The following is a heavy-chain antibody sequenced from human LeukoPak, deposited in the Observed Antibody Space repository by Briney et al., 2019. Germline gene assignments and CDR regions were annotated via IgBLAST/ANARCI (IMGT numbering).Heavy chain of an antibody. V-gene: IGHV1-8*02. CDR2: MNPNSGNT. Sequence: GASVKVSCKASGYTFTSYDVNWVRQATGQGLEWMGWMNPNSGNTGYAQKFQGRVTMTTDTSTSTAYMELRSLRSDDTAVYYCARDGSGWYQADYWGQGTLVTVSS. CDR1: GYTFTSYD. J-gene: IGHJ4*02. CDR3: ARDGSGWYQADY. D-gene: IGHD6-19*01.